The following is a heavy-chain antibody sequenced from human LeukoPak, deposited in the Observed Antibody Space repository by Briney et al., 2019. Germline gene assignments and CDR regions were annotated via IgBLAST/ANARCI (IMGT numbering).Heavy chain of an antibody. D-gene: IGHD1/OR15-1a*01. V-gene: IGHV3-23*01. CDR1: GFSFSSYA. Sequence: PGGSLRLSCAASGFSFSSYALSWVRQTPGKGLEWVSFISGSGGGTYYADSVKGRFTISRDNSKDTLYLQMNSLGAEDTAVYYCAKVGVTGTKFFDYWGQGTLVTVPS. CDR3: AKVGVTGTKFFDY. CDR2: ISGSGGGT. J-gene: IGHJ4*02.